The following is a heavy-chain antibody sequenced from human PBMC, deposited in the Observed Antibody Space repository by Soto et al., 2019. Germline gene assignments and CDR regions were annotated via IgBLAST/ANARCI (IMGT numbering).Heavy chain of an antibody. D-gene: IGHD6-6*01. J-gene: IGHJ6*02. V-gene: IGHV4-31*03. Sequence: QVQLQESGPGLVKPSQTLSLTCTVSGGSISSGGYYWSWIGQHPGKGLEWIGYIYYSGSTYYNPSLKSRVTISVDTSKNQFSLKLSSVTAADTAVYYCARDTYSSSSYYYYGMDVWGQGTTVTVSS. CDR1: GGSISSGGYY. CDR2: IYYSGST. CDR3: ARDTYSSSSYYYYGMDV.